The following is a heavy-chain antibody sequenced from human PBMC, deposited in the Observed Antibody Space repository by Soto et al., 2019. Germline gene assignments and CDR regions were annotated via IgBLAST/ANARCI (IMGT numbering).Heavy chain of an antibody. J-gene: IGHJ4*02. D-gene: IGHD6-6*01. CDR2: IIPIFGTP. V-gene: IGHV1-69*01. CDR3: AREYRSSSGRFDN. Sequence: QVQLVQSGAEVKKPGSSVKVSCKASGGSFSSYAISWVRRAPGQGLEWMGGIIPIFGTPSYAQKFQGRVTITADESTSTGYMELSSLRSEDTAVYYCAREYRSSSGRFDNWGQGTLVTVSS. CDR1: GGSFSSYA.